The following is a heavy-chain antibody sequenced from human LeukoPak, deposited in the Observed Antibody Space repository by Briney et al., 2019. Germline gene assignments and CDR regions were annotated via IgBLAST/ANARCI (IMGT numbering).Heavy chain of an antibody. Sequence: GGSLRLSCAASGFPFSEYSMNWVRQAPGKGLEWISYIGISSGNTKYADSVKGRFTVSGDNARNSLYLQMNSLRVEDTAVYYCARVHSGSYQYYYYYYMDVWGKGTTVTVSS. CDR3: ARVHSGSYQYYYYYYMDV. V-gene: IGHV3-11*06. CDR1: GFPFSEYS. CDR2: IGISSGNT. J-gene: IGHJ6*03. D-gene: IGHD1-26*01.